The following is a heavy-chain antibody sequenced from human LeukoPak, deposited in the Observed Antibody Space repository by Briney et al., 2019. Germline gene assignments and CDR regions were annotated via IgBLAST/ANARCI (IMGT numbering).Heavy chain of an antibody. V-gene: IGHV1-46*01. D-gene: IGHD3-10*01. Sequence: GASVKVSCKASGYTFTSYYMHWVRQAPGQGLEWMGIINPSGGSTSYAQKFQGRVTMTRDMSTSTVYMELSSLRSEDTAVYYCARVSSAGYFDYWGQGTLVTVSS. CDR2: INPSGGST. CDR1: GYTFTSYY. CDR3: ARVSSAGYFDY. J-gene: IGHJ4*02.